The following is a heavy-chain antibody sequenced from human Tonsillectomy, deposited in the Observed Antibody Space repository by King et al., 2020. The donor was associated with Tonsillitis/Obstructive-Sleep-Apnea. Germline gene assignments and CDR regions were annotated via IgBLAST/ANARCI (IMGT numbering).Heavy chain of an antibody. CDR2: VTGSHGNT. V-gene: IGHV3-23*04. Sequence: VQLVESGGGLVQPGGSLRLSCAASGFTFRSYAMSWVRQAPGKGLEWVSSVTGSHGNTYYADSVKGRFTVYRDNSKSTLYLQMNSLRVEDTAIYYCAKERGDGDYDLDYWGQGTLVTVSS. CDR3: AKERGDGDYDLDY. J-gene: IGHJ4*02. CDR1: GFTFRSYA. D-gene: IGHD4-17*01.